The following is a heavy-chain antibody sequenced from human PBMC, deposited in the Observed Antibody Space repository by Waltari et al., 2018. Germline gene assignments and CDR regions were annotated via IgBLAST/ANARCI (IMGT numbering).Heavy chain of an antibody. V-gene: IGHV1-2*02. D-gene: IGHD1-26*01. CDR1: GHAFTSYY. J-gene: IGHJ4*02. Sequence: QVQLVQPGAEVKKPGASVTVSCKAPGHAFTSYYMHWVRQAPGQGLEWMGWIHPNSGDTYYAQKFQGRVTMTRDTSITTAFMDLSRLRSDDTAVYYCARSYQSGSYWDYWGQGTLVTVSS. CDR3: ARSYQSGSYWDY. CDR2: IHPNSGDT.